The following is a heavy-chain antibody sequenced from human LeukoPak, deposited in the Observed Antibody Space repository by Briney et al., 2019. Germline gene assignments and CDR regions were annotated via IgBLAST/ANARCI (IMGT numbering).Heavy chain of an antibody. V-gene: IGHV4-59*01. D-gene: IGHD3-22*01. Sequence: SGTLSLTCTVSGGSISSYYWSWIRQPPGKGLEWIGYIYYSGSTNYNPSLKSRVTISVDTSKNQFSLKLGSVTAADTAVYYCARILGDDSSGYWDYWGQGTLATVSS. CDR3: ARILGDDSSGYWDY. CDR2: IYYSGST. CDR1: GGSISSYY. J-gene: IGHJ4*02.